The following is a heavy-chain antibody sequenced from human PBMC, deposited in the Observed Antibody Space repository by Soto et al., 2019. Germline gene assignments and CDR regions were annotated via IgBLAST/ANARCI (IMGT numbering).Heavy chain of an antibody. CDR2: IGTAGDT. D-gene: IGHD2-15*01. J-gene: IGHJ3*02. V-gene: IGHV3-13*01. CDR3: ARGDHCSGGSCYALNDAFDI. Sequence: GGSLRLSCAASGFTFSSYDMHWVRQATGKGLEWVSAIGTAGDTYYPGSVEGRFTISRENAKNSLYLQMNSLRAGDTAVYYCARGDHCSGGSCYALNDAFDIWGQGTMVTVSS. CDR1: GFTFSSYD.